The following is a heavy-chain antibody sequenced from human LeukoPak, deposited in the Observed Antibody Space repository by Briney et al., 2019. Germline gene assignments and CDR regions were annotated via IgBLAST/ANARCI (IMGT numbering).Heavy chain of an antibody. D-gene: IGHD4-23*01. CDR2: IKQDGSEK. Sequence: PGGSLRLSXAASGFTFSSYWMSWVRQAPGKGVEWVANIKQDGSEKYYADSVKGRFTISRDNAKNSLYLQMNSLRAEDTAVYYCARGRVYGGNPGGYWGQGTLVTVSS. J-gene: IGHJ4*02. CDR1: GFTFSSYW. V-gene: IGHV3-7*01. CDR3: ARGRVYGGNPGGY.